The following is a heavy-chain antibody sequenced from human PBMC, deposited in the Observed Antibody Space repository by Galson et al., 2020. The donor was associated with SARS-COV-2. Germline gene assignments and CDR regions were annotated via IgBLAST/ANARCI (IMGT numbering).Heavy chain of an antibody. Sequence: GGSLRPSCAASGFTFSRYTMNWVPQAPGKGLEWVSSISRRSTYFYYADSARGRFTISRDNASNSLSLQMNSLGLDDTAVYYCAFGSGRYYYGMDVWGQGTTVTVSS. V-gene: IGHV3-21*01. J-gene: IGHJ6*02. CDR1: GFTFSRYT. D-gene: IGHD3-10*01. CDR2: ISRRSTYF. CDR3: AFGSGRYYYGMDV.